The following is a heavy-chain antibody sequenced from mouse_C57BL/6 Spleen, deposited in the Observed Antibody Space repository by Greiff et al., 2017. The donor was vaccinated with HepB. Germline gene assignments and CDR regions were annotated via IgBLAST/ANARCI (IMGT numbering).Heavy chain of an antibody. CDR3: ARWGLVYAMDY. Sequence: EVKLKQSGPELVKPGASAKISCKASGYSFTGYYMNWVKQSPEKSLEWIGEINPSTGGTTYNQKFKAKATLTVDKSSSTAYMQLKSLTSEDSAVYYCARWGLVYAMDYWGQGTSVTVSS. V-gene: IGHV1-42*01. J-gene: IGHJ4*01. CDR1: GYSFTGYY. CDR2: INPSTGGT. D-gene: IGHD3-3*01.